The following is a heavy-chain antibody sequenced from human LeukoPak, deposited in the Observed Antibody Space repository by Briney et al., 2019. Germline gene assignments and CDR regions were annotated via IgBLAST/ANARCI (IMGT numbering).Heavy chain of an antibody. D-gene: IGHD1-26*01. CDR1: GFSFSSYP. CDR2: ITSDGGKT. Sequence: AGSLRLSCAASGFSFSSYPMHWVRQAPGKGLEYVSAITSDGGKTYYANSVMGRFIISRDNSKNTLYLQMGSLGVEDMAVYYCARVGSWDAYDLWGQGTMVTVSS. V-gene: IGHV3-64*01. CDR3: ARVGSWDAYDL. J-gene: IGHJ3*01.